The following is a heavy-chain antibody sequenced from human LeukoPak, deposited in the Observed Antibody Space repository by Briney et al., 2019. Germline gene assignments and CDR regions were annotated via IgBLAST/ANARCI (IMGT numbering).Heavy chain of an antibody. V-gene: IGHV4-31*03. Sequence: TQSLTCSVSGVSINSSDFYWRWLRRHPGKGLECIGHIRNSGCTSDHPSLQIRLTIARHTPKNQFSLELRFTTAADTPLYCCARDNTLTSSPDACDLGGEETRDTVSS. CDR1: GVSINSSDFY. J-gene: IGHJ3*01. CDR2: IRNSGCT. CDR3: ARDNTLTSSPDACDL. D-gene: IGHD6-6*01.